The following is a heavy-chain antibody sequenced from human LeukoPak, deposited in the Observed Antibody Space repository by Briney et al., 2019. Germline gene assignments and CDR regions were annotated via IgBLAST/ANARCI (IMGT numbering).Heavy chain of an antibody. CDR2: IKWNGGST. Sequence: GGSLRHSCAASGFTCDDYGMSWVRHAPGKGLEGVSGIKWNGGSTVYADSVKGRFTISRDNAKTSLYLQMNSLRAEDTALYYCATGSELRYSDAFDIWGQGTMVTVSS. V-gene: IGHV3-20*04. J-gene: IGHJ3*02. CDR3: ATGSELRYSDAFDI. CDR1: GFTCDDYG. D-gene: IGHD2-15*01.